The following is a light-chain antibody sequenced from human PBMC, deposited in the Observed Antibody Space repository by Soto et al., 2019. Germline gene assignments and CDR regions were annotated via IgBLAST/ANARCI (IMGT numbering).Light chain of an antibody. CDR3: MQALQTSFT. CDR2: LGS. Sequence: DIVMTQSPLSLSVTPGEPASISCRCSQSLLHRNGYNYLDWYLQKPGQSPQLLISLGSNRASGVPDRLSGSGSGTDFTLNITRVDAGDVGVYYCMQALQTSFTFGPGTRVDI. V-gene: IGKV2-28*01. J-gene: IGKJ3*01. CDR1: QSLLHRNGYNY.